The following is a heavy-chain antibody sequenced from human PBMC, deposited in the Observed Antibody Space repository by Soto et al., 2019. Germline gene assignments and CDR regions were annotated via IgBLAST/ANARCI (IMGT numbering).Heavy chain of an antibody. CDR1: GFTFSGSA. V-gene: IGHV3-73*01. D-gene: IGHD5-12*01. J-gene: IGHJ4*02. Sequence: EVQLVESGGGLVQPGGSLKLSCAASGFTFSGSAMHWVRQASGKGLEWVGRIKSKTNNYATTYAASVKGRFTISRDDSKNTAYLQMNSLRTEDTAVYYCTSPGGYSVYDWGQGTLVTVSS. CDR2: IKSKTNNYAT. CDR3: TSPGGYSVYD.